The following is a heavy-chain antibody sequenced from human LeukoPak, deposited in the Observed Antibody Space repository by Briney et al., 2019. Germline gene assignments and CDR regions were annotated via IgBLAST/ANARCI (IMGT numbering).Heavy chain of an antibody. CDR1: RFTLSNAR. Sequence: GGSLRLSCAASRFTLSNARMSWVRQAPGKGREGVGRIYCKYCSRTTDYAAPVTGRFTITREDSKNTLYLQIKSLKTEDTAVYYCTTDQPGYCSRTSCYTADYWGQGTLVTVSS. V-gene: IGHV3-15*01. J-gene: IGHJ4*02. CDR2: IYCKYCSRTT. D-gene: IGHD2-2*02. CDR3: TTDQPGYCSRTSCYTADY.